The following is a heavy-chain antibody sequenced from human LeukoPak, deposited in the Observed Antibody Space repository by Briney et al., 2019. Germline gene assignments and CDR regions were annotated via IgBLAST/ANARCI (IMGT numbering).Heavy chain of an antibody. Sequence: PSETLSLTCSVSGGSISSSSYYWGWIRQPPGKGLEWIGSLYYSGSTYYNPSLKSRVTISVDTSKNQFSLKLTSVTAADTAVYFDLWGRGTLVTVSS. CDR1: GGSISSSSYY. J-gene: IGHJ2*01. CDR2: LYYSGST. CDR3: L. V-gene: IGHV4-39*07.